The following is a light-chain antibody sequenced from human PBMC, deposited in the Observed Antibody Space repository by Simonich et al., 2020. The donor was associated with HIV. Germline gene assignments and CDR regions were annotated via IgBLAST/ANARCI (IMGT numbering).Light chain of an antibody. J-gene: IGLJ3*02. CDR1: SRDVGSYNL. CDR3: CSYAGSSTFRV. V-gene: IGLV2-23*03. Sequence: QSALTQPASVSGSPGQSITISCTGTSRDVGSYNLVSWYQQHPGKAPKLKIYEGSKRPSGVSKRFSGSKSGNTASLTISGLQAEDEADYYCCSYAGSSTFRVFGGGTKLTVL. CDR2: EGS.